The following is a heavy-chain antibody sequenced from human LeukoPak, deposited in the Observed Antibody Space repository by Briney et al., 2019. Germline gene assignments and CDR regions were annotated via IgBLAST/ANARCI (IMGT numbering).Heavy chain of an antibody. CDR1: GYTLTGYY. D-gene: IGHD3-10*01. Sequence: ASVKVSCKASGYTLTGYYMHWVSQAAGPGLEKMTWINPNSGGTNYAQKFQGRVTMTRDTSISTAYMELSRLRSDDTAVYYCARPWGLWFGEFPYLYWGQGTLVTVSS. CDR3: ARPWGLWFGEFPYLY. V-gene: IGHV1-2*02. CDR2: INPNSGGT. J-gene: IGHJ4*02.